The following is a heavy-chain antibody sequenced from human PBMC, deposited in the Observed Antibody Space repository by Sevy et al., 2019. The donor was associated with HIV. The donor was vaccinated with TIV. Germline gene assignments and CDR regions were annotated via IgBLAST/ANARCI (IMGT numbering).Heavy chain of an antibody. D-gene: IGHD2-2*01. V-gene: IGHV3-21*01. CDR1: GFNIKTYN. CDR3: ARDLVIPSTTDYFYYAMDV. Sequence: GGSLRLSCAASGFNIKTYNMNWVRQAPGKGLEWVSSISSSSTYIYYADSVKGRFTISRDNAKNSLYLQMSSLRAEDPAVYYCARDLVIPSTTDYFYYAMDVWGQGTTVTVSS. CDR2: ISSSSTYI. J-gene: IGHJ6*02.